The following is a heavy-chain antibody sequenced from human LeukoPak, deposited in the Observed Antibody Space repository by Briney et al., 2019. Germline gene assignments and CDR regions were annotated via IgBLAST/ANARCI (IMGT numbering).Heavy chain of an antibody. Sequence: GRSLRLSCAAPGFTFSSYGMHWVRQAPGKGLEWVAVIWYDGSNKYYADSVKGRFTISRDNSKNTLYLQMNSLRAEDTAVYYCARGVGGYSYGTDYWGQGTLVTVSS. CDR1: GFTFSSYG. D-gene: IGHD5-18*01. V-gene: IGHV3-33*01. J-gene: IGHJ4*02. CDR3: ARGVGGYSYGTDY. CDR2: IWYDGSNK.